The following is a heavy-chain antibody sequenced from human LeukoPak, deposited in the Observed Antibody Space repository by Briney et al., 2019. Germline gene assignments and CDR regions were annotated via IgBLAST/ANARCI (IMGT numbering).Heavy chain of an antibody. D-gene: IGHD3-10*01. Sequence: SETLSLTCTVSGGSISSGNYYWAWIRQPPGKGLEWIGSIYYTGSTYYNPSLKSRVTISVDTSKNQFSLKLTSVTAADTAVYYCARGYGGGSSSDWFDPWGQGTLVTVSS. CDR3: ARGYGGGSSSDWFDP. J-gene: IGHJ5*02. V-gene: IGHV4-39*07. CDR1: GGSISSGNYY. CDR2: IYYTGST.